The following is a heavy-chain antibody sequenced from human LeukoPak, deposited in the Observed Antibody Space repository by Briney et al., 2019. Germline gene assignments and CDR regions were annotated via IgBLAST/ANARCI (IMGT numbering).Heavy chain of an antibody. CDR2: IYHSGST. V-gene: IGHV4-38-2*01. D-gene: IGHD3-10*01. J-gene: IGHJ5*02. CDR1: GYSISSGYY. Sequence: SETLSLTCAVSGYSISSGYYWGWIRQPPGKGLEWIGSIYHSGSTYYNPSLKSRVTISVDTSKNQFSLKLSSVTAADTAVYYCARGAYGPGSYSLNNWFDPWGQGTLVTVSS. CDR3: ARGAYGPGSYSLNNWFDP.